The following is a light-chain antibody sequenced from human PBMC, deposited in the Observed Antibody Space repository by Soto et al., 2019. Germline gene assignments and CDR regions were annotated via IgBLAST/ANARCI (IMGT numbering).Light chain of an antibody. CDR1: QSVSSY. Sequence: EIVLTQSPATLSLSPGERATLSCRASQSVSSYLAWYQQKVGQAPRLLIYDASNRATGIPARFSGSGSGTEITLNISSLEAEDFAVYYCQPRSNWPRTCGQGTKVEIK. CDR2: DAS. CDR3: QPRSNWPRT. V-gene: IGKV3-11*01. J-gene: IGKJ1*01.